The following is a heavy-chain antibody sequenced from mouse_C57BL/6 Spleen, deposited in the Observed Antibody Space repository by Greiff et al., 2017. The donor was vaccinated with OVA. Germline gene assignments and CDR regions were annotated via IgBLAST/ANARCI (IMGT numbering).Heavy chain of an antibody. Sequence: VQLQQSGPGLVQPSQSLSITCTVSGFSLTSYGVHWVRQSPGKGLEWLGVIWSGGSTDYNAAFISRLSISKDNSKSQVFFKMNSLQADDTAIYYCARGSYFDVWGTGTTVTVSS. J-gene: IGHJ1*03. V-gene: IGHV2-2*01. CDR1: GFSLTSYG. CDR2: IWSGGST. CDR3: ARGSYFDV.